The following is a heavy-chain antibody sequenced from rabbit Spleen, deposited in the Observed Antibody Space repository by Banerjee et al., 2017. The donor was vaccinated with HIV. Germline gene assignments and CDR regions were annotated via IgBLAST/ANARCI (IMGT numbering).Heavy chain of an antibody. J-gene: IGHJ4*01. CDR1: GFDFSRTG. Sequence: QEHLKESGGGLVQPGGSLKLSCKASGFDFSRTGVSWVRQAPGKGLEWIGYIDLLFGTTYSANWVNGRFTISSHNAQNTLSLQLNSLTAADTATYFCVRGASDSGYYSLWGPGTLVTVS. CDR2: IDLLFGTT. CDR3: VRGASDSGYYSL. V-gene: IGHV1S47*01. D-gene: IGHD1-1*01.